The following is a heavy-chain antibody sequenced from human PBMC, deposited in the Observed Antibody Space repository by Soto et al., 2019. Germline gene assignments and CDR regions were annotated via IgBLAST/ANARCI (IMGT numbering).Heavy chain of an antibody. Sequence: SVKVSCKASGGTFSSYAISWVRQAPGQGLEWMGGIIPILGTANYAQKFQGRVTITADESTSTAYMELSSLRSEDTAVYYCARYGGYCSGGSCSGYYYGMDVWGQGTTVTVYS. V-gene: IGHV1-69*13. CDR3: ARYGGYCSGGSCSGYYYGMDV. CDR2: IIPILGTA. CDR1: GGTFSSYA. D-gene: IGHD2-15*01. J-gene: IGHJ6*02.